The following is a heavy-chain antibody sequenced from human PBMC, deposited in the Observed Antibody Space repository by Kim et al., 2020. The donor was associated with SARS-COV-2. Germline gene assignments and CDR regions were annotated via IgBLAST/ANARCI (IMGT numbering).Heavy chain of an antibody. V-gene: IGHV4-59*01. CDR3: ARFAAMVGGFDY. CDR1: GGSISSYY. Sequence: SETLSLTCTVSGGSISSYYWSWIRQPPGKGLEWIGYIYYSGSTNYNPSLKSRVTISVDTSKNQFSLKLSSVTAADTAVYYCARFAAMVGGFDYWGQGTLVTVSS. CDR2: IYYSGST. J-gene: IGHJ4*02. D-gene: IGHD3-10*01.